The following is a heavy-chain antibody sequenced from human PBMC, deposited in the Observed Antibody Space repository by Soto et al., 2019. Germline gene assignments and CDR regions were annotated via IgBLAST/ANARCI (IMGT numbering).Heavy chain of an antibody. CDR3: AKDRYGDYYYYYYGMDV. V-gene: IGHV3-23*01. D-gene: IGHD4-17*01. J-gene: IGHJ6*02. CDR2: ISRSGGST. CDR1: GFTFSYYA. Sequence: GGSLRLSCAASGFTFSYYAMSWVRQAPGKGLEWVSAISRSGGSTYYADSVKGRFTISRDNSKNTLYLQMNTLRAEDTAVYYCAKDRYGDYYYYYYGMDVWGQGTTVTVSS.